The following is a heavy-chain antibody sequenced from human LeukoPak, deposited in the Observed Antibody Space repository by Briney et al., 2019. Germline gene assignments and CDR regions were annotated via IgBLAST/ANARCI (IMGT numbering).Heavy chain of an antibody. J-gene: IGHJ4*02. D-gene: IGHD1-26*01. CDR1: GFTFRNFG. V-gene: IGHV3-30*02. CDR2: IQYDGRDK. CDR3: AKDLGSGSYAADY. Sequence: GGPLRLSCAASGFTFRNFGMHWVRQAPGKGLEGVAFIQYDGRDKFYADSVKGRFTISRDNSKNTLYLQTNSLRAEDTALYYCAKDLGSGSYAADYWGQGTLVTVSS.